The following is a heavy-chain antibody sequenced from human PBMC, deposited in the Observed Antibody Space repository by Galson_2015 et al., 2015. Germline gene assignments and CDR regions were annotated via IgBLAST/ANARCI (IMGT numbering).Heavy chain of an antibody. Sequence: TLSLTCTVSGGSISTYYWYWIRQPPGKGLEWIAYINHSGSTNYNPSLKSRVSISLDTSKNQFSLKLSSVTAADTAVYYCARAMAAAGNDAFDIWGQGTMVTVSS. CDR2: INHSGST. CDR3: ARAMAAAGNDAFDI. CDR1: GGSISTYY. V-gene: IGHV4-59*01. J-gene: IGHJ3*02. D-gene: IGHD6-13*01.